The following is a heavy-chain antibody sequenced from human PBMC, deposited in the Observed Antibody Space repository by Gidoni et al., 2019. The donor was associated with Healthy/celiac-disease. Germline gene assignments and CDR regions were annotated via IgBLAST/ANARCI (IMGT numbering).Heavy chain of an antibody. J-gene: IGHJ4*02. CDR1: GYSFTSYW. D-gene: IGHD3-10*01. CDR2: IYPGDSDT. V-gene: IGHV5-51*01. Sequence: EVQLVQSGAEVNKPGESLKISCQGSGYSFTSYWIGWVRQMPGKGLEWMGIIYPGDSDTRYSPSFQGQVTISADKSISTAYLQWSSLKASDTAMYYCARASVLLWFGELLGGDYFDYWGQGTLVTVSS. CDR3: ARASVLLWFGELLGGDYFDY.